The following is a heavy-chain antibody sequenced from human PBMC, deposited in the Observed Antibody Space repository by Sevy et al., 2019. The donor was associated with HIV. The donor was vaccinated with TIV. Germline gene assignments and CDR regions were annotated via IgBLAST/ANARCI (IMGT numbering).Heavy chain of an antibody. V-gene: IGHV3-33*01. CDR1: GFTFSNYA. CDR2: IWSDGAYQ. CDR3: ARPRANYVDHYFFYAMDV. Sequence: GGSLRLSCAATGFTFSNYAMHWVRQAPGKGLEWVAIIWSDGAYQYHGDSVKGRFTISRDNSKNTLFLQMNSLTTEDTAVYYCARPRANYVDHYFFYAMDVWGQGTTVTVSS. J-gene: IGHJ6*02. D-gene: IGHD4-17*01.